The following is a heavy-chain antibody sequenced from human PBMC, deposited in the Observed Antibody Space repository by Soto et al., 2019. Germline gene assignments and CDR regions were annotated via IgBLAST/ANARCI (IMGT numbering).Heavy chain of an antibody. J-gene: IGHJ6*02. Sequence: VQLVESGGGLVQPGGSLKLSCAASGFTFSGSAMHWVRQASGKGLEWVGRIRSKANSYATAYAASVKGRFTISRDDSKNTAYLQMNSLKTEDTAVYYCHNEVTSGWNYYYGMDVWGQGTTVTVSS. V-gene: IGHV3-73*02. CDR2: IRSKANSYAT. CDR1: GFTFSGSA. CDR3: HNEVTSGWNYYYGMDV. D-gene: IGHD6-19*01.